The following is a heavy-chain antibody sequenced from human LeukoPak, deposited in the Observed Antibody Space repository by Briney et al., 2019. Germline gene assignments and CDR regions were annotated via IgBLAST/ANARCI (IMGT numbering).Heavy chain of an antibody. J-gene: IGHJ5*02. V-gene: IGHV3-23*01. CDR3: ARVPSGYDFAWFDP. Sequence: PGGSLRLSCAASGFTFSSYGMSWVRQAPGKGLEWVSAISGSGGSTYYADSVKGRFTISRDNSKNTLYLQMNSLRAEDTAVYYCARVPSGYDFAWFDPWGQGTLVTVSS. D-gene: IGHD5-12*01. CDR1: GFTFSSYG. CDR2: ISGSGGST.